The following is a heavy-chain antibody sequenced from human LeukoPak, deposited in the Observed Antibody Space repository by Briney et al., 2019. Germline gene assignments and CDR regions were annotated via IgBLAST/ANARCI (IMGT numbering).Heavy chain of an antibody. V-gene: IGHV3-48*03. Sequence: PGGSLRLSCAASGFTFSSSEMNWVRQAPGKGPEWVSHISSGGNTKYYADSVRGRFTMSRDNAKNLLFLQMNSLRDEDTAVYYCARDLTTMIVVAAAEGGMDVWGQGTTVTVSS. CDR2: ISSGGNTK. CDR1: GFTFSSSE. D-gene: IGHD3-22*01. CDR3: ARDLTTMIVVAAAEGGMDV. J-gene: IGHJ6*02.